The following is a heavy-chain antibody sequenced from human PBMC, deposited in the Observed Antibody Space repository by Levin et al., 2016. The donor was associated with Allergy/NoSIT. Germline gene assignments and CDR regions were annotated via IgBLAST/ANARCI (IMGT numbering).Heavy chain of an antibody. D-gene: IGHD1-20*01. J-gene: IGHJ4*02. Sequence: WIRQPPGKGLEWIGSIYHSGSTYYNPSLKSRVTISVDTSKNQFSLKLSSVTAADTAVYYCASGKLGNWNSWGQGTLVTVSS. CDR3: ASGKLGNWNS. CDR2: IYHSGST. V-gene: IGHV4-38-2*01.